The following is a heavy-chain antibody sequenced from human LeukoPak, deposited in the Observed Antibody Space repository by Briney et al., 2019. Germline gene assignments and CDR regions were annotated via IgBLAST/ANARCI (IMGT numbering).Heavy chain of an antibody. D-gene: IGHD6-19*01. J-gene: IGHJ5*02. CDR3: ARVLGAPAVAFDP. V-gene: IGHV1-18*01. CDR2: ISAYNGNT. CDR1: VYTFTIYG. Sequence: GASVKVSCKASVYTFTIYGISWVRQAPGQGLEWMGWISAYNGNTNYAQKLQGRVTMTTHTSTSTAYRELRSLRSDGTAVYYCARVLGAPAVAFDPWGQGTLVTVSS.